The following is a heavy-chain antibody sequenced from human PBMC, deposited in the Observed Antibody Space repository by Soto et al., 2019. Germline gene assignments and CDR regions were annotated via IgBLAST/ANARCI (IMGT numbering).Heavy chain of an antibody. D-gene: IGHD1-26*01. CDR2: IYHSGST. CDR1: GGSVTSSNW. Sequence: QVQLQESGPGLVKPSGTLSLTCAVSGGSVTSSNWWSWVGQPPGEGLEWVGEIYHSGSTNYNPSLKSRVTMSVDKIKDQVSLKLTSVTDADTGVYYCAGYFTAIDYWGQGTLVTVSS. J-gene: IGHJ4*02. CDR3: AGYFTAIDY. V-gene: IGHV4-4*02.